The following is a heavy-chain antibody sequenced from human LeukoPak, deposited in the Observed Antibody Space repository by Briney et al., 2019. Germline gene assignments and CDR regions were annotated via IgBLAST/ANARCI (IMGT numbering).Heavy chain of an antibody. Sequence: SVKVSFKASRGTFSSYAISWVRQAPGQGLEWMGGIIPIFGTANYAQKFQGRVTITTDESTSTAYMELISLRSEDTAVYYCARDPPVEMATIGDYWGQGTLVTVSS. CDR1: RGTFSSYA. CDR3: ARDPPVEMATIGDY. D-gene: IGHD5-24*01. J-gene: IGHJ4*02. V-gene: IGHV1-69*05. CDR2: IIPIFGTA.